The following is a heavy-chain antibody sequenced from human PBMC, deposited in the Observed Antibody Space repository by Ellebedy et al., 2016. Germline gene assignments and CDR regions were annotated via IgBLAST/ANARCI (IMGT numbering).Heavy chain of an antibody. CDR3: ARTGALLWFGESSPFDY. CDR1: GDSISSSSYY. Sequence: SETLSLXXTVSGDSISSSSYYWGWIRQPPGKGLEWIGSIYYSGSTYYNPSLKSRVTISVDTSKNQFSLKLSSVTAADTAVYYCARTGALLWFGESSPFDYWGQGTLVTVSS. D-gene: IGHD3-10*01. CDR2: IYYSGST. V-gene: IGHV4-39*01. J-gene: IGHJ4*02.